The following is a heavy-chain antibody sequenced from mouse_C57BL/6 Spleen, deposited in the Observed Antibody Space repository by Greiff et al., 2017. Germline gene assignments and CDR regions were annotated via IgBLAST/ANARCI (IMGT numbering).Heavy chain of an antibody. Sequence: EVKLMESGGGLVQPGGSLKLSCAASGFTFSDYGMAWVRQAPRKGPEWVAFISNLAYSIYYADTVTGRFTISRENAKNTLYLEMSSLRSEDTAMYYCARQEDYAMDYWGQGTSVTVSS. V-gene: IGHV5-15*01. J-gene: IGHJ4*01. CDR1: GFTFSDYG. CDR3: ARQEDYAMDY. CDR2: ISNLAYSI.